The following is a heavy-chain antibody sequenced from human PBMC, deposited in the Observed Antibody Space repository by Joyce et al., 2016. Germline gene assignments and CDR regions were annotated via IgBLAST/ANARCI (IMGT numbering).Heavy chain of an antibody. CDR2: LDPEDGET. CDR3: ATRGSSGAYEY. Sequence: EVQLVQSGAEVKKPGTTVRISCKVSGYTLTAYYMHWVQQAPGKGLEWLGLLDPEDGETMYSEKFQARVTITADTSLDTVYMELTSLKSEDTAVYYCATRGSSGAYEYWGQGTLVTVSS. J-gene: IGHJ4*02. CDR1: GYTLTAYY. D-gene: IGHD3-10*01. V-gene: IGHV1-69-2*01.